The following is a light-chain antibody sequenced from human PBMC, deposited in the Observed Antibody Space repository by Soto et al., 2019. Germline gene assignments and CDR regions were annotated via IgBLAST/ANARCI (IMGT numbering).Light chain of an antibody. J-gene: IGKJ4*01. CDR2: AAS. Sequence: DIQMTQSPSFVSASVGDRVNITCRASQDISNWLVWYQQKPGKAPNLLIYAASSLQSGVPSRFSGSGSGTDFTLTISSLQPEDFATYFCQLTNLLPRSFGGGTKVEIK. V-gene: IGKV1D-12*01. CDR3: QLTNLLPRS. CDR1: QDISNW.